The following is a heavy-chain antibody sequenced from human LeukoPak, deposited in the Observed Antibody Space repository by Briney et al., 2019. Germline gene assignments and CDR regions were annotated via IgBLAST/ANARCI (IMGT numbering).Heavy chain of an antibody. V-gene: IGHV1-18*01. CDR2: ISAYNGNT. CDR3: ARVYYDSSGYYYRRFDY. CDR1: GYTFTSYG. Sequence: GASVKVSCKASGYTFTSYGISWVRQAPGQGLEWMGWISAYNGNTNYAQKLQGRVTMTTDTSTSTAYMELRSLRSDDTAVCYCARVYYDSSGYYYRRFDYWGQGTLVTVSS. D-gene: IGHD3-22*01. J-gene: IGHJ4*02.